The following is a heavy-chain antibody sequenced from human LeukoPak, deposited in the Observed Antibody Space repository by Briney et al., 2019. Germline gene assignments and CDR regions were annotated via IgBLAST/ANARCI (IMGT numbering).Heavy chain of an antibody. J-gene: IGHJ6*02. Sequence: GGSLRLSCAASGFTFSSYGMHWVRQAPGKGLEWVAAILYDGSKEYYADSVKGRFTISRDNSKNTLYLQMNSLRAEDTAVYYCAKGGLAGHGIDVWGQGTTVTVSS. V-gene: IGHV3-30*18. D-gene: IGHD2-15*01. CDR1: GFTFSSYG. CDR3: AKGGLAGHGIDV. CDR2: ILYDGSKE.